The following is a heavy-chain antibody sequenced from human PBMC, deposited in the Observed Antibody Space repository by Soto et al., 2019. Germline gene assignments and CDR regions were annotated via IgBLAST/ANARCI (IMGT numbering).Heavy chain of an antibody. V-gene: IGHV3-30*18. CDR2: ISYDGSNK. D-gene: IGHD6-13*01. J-gene: IGHJ4*02. CDR3: AKDRKAAEYYLDY. CDR1: GFTFSSYG. Sequence: PGGSLRLSCAASGFTFSSYGMHWVRQAPGKGLEWVAVISYDGSNKYYADSVKGRFTISRDNSKNTLYLQMNSLRAEDTAVYYCAKDRKAAEYYLDYWGQGTLVTVSS.